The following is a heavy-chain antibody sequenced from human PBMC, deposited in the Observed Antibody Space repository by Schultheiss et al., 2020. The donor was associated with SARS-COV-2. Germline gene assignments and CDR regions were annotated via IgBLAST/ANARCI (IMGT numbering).Heavy chain of an antibody. CDR3: AKDREIVAAGDYFDY. J-gene: IGHJ4*02. V-gene: IGHV3-23*01. Sequence: GESLKISCAASGFTFSSYGMHWVRQAPGKGLEWVSAISGSGGSTYYADSVKGRFTISRDNSKNTLYLQMNSLRAEDTAVYYCAKDREIVAAGDYFDYWGQGTLVTVSS. CDR2: ISGSGGST. CDR1: GFTFSSYG. D-gene: IGHD2/OR15-2a*01.